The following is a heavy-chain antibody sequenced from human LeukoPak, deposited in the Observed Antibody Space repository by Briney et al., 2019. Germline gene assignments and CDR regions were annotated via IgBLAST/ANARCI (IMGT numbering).Heavy chain of an antibody. Sequence: PSETLSLTCTVSGASINSSPYYWGWIRQPPGKGLEWIGSIYYSGSTYYNPSLKSRVTVSVDTSKNQFSLKLSSVTAADTAVYYCARHDYSEIHFDYWGQGTLVTVSS. CDR1: GASINSSPYY. CDR3: ARHDYSEIHFDY. J-gene: IGHJ4*02. V-gene: IGHV4-39*01. D-gene: IGHD4-11*01. CDR2: IYYSGST.